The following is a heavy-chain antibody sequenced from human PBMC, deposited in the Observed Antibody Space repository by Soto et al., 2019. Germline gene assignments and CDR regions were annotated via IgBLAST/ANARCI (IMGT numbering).Heavy chain of an antibody. Sequence: SETLSLTCTVSGGSISSSSYYWGWIRQPPGKGLEWIGSIYYSGSTYYNPSLKSRVTISVDTSKNQFSLRLSSVTAADTAVYYCARQASCYDPWGQGTLVTVSS. CDR3: ARQASCYDP. CDR2: IYYSGST. CDR1: GGSISSSSYY. V-gene: IGHV4-39*01. J-gene: IGHJ5*02. D-gene: IGHD2-2*01.